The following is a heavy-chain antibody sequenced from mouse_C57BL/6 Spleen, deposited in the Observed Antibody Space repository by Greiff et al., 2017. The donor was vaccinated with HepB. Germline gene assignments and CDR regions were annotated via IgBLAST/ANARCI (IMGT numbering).Heavy chain of an antibody. Sequence: VQLQESGAELARPGASVKLSCKASGYTFTSYGISWVKQRTGQGLEWIGEIYPRSGNTYYNEKFKGKATLTADKSSSTAYMELRSLTSEDSAVYFCASKELGLYAMDYWGQGTSVTVSS. CDR3: ASKELGLYAMDY. CDR2: IYPRSGNT. V-gene: IGHV1-81*01. CDR1: GYTFTSYG. D-gene: IGHD4-1*01. J-gene: IGHJ4*01.